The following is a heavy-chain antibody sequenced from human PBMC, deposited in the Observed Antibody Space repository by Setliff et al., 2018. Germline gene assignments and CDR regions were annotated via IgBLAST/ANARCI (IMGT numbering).Heavy chain of an antibody. Sequence: PGGSLRLSCAASGFTFSDYYMSWIRQAPGKGLEWVSYISSSSSYTNYADAVKGRFTISRDNAKNSLYLQMNSLRAEDTAMYYCAKDPHPAYCGGDCSFTWGQGTLVTVSS. J-gene: IGHJ4*02. CDR1: GFTFSDYY. V-gene: IGHV3-11*05. CDR3: AKDPHPAYCGGDCSFT. CDR2: ISSSSSYT. D-gene: IGHD2-21*02.